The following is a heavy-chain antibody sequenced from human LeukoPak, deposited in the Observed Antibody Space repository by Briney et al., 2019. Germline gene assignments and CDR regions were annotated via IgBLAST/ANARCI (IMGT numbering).Heavy chain of an antibody. CDR2: ISTSSSYI. Sequence: GGSLRLSCAASGFTFSSYSMNWVRPAPGKGLEWVSSISTSSSYIYYADSVKGRFTISRDNAKNSLYLQMNSLRAEDTAVYYCAREGYDSSTTFDYWGQRTLVTVSS. V-gene: IGHV3-21*01. CDR3: AREGYDSSTTFDY. CDR1: GFTFSSYS. D-gene: IGHD3-22*01. J-gene: IGHJ4*02.